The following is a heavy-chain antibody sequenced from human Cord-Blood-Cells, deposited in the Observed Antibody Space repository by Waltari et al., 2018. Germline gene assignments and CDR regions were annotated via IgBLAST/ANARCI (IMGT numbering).Heavy chain of an antibody. CDR1: GYNFTSYA. CDR2: INAGNGNT. CDR3: ARPYRAGGFDP. J-gene: IGHJ5*02. D-gene: IGHD3-10*01. V-gene: IGHV1-3*01. Sequence: QVQLVQSGAEVKKPGASVKVSCKASGYNFTSYAMHWVRQAPGQRLEWMGWINAGNGNTKYSQKFQGRVTITRDTSASTAYMELSSLRSEDTAVYYCARPYRAGGFDPWGQGTLVTVSS.